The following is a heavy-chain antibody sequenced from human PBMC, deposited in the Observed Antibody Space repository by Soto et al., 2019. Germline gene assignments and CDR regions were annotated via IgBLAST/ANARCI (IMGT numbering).Heavy chain of an antibody. D-gene: IGHD2-2*01. J-gene: IGHJ6*03. V-gene: IGHV1-46*03. Sequence: ASVKVSCKASGYTFTSYYMHWVRQAPGQGLEWMGIINPSGGSTSYAQKFQGRVTMTRDTSTSTVYMELSSLRSEDTAVYYCDREDVPHCSRTSCDARYYYYYMDVWGKVNTITFCS. CDR2: INPSGGST. CDR1: GYTFTSYY. CDR3: DREDVPHCSRTSCDARYYYYYMDV.